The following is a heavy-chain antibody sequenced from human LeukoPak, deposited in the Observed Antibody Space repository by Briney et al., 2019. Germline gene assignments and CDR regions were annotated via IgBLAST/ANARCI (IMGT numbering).Heavy chain of an antibody. CDR3: ARDTFFTRIVGASQAFDY. CDR1: GFTFSSYG. Sequence: GRSLRLSCAASGFTFSSYGMHWVRQAPGKGLEWVAVIWCDGSNKYYADSVKGRFTISRDNSKNTLYLQMNSLRAEDTAVYYCARDTFFTRIVGASQAFDYWGQGTLVTVSS. D-gene: IGHD1-26*01. CDR2: IWCDGSNK. J-gene: IGHJ4*02. V-gene: IGHV3-33*01.